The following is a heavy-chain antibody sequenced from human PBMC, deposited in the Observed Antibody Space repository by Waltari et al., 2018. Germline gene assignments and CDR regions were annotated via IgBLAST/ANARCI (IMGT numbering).Heavy chain of an antibody. CDR2: IKKDGSEI. Sequence: DVQLVASGGGLVQPGGSLRLSCVVSGFDFSNFWMIWARQAPGKGMEWVANIKKDGSEIHDVDSVKGRFTISRDNAKKSVYLQMNSLRVEDTAVYFCVRVGEENSNSQYRWFDAWGQGSLVTVSS. J-gene: IGHJ5*02. V-gene: IGHV3-7*01. D-gene: IGHD3-16*02. CDR3: VRVGEENSNSQYRWFDA. CDR1: GFDFSNFW.